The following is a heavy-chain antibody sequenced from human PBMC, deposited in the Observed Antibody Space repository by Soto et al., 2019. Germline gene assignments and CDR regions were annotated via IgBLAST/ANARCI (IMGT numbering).Heavy chain of an antibody. Sequence: SQTLSLTCPVSFGSVSSGSYYLSLIRQRPVKVLEWIGYIYYSGSTNYNPSLKSRVTISVDTSKNQFSLKLSSVTAADTAVYYCARGIEGWYQGRYYYGMDVWGQGTTVTVSS. V-gene: IGHV4-61*01. CDR1: FGSVSSGSYY. D-gene: IGHD6-19*01. J-gene: IGHJ6*02. CDR3: ARGIEGWYQGRYYYGMDV. CDR2: IYYSGST.